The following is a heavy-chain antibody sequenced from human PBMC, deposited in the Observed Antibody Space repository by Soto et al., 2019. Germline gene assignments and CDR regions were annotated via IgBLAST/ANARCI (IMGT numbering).Heavy chain of an antibody. CDR1: GYTFTSYD. V-gene: IGHV1-8*01. CDR2: MNPNSGNT. D-gene: IGHD6-19*01. Sequence: QVQLVQSGAEVKKPGASVKVSCKASGYTFTSYDINWVRQATGQGLEWMGWMNPNSGNTGYAQKFQGRVTMTRSTSLSTAYMALSSLRSEDTAVYYCARQARVCQWVVEIGAFDIWGQGTMVTVSS. J-gene: IGHJ3*02. CDR3: ARQARVCQWVVEIGAFDI.